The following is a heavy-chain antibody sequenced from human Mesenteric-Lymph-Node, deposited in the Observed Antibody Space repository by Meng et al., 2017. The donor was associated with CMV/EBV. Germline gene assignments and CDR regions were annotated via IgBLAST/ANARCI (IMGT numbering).Heavy chain of an antibody. CDR2: IWSDGSNK. D-gene: IGHD1-26*01. J-gene: IGHJ4*02. CDR1: GFTFSSYG. V-gene: IGHV3-33*06. Sequence: GGSLRLSCAASGFTFSSYGMHWVRQAPGKGLEWVAVIWSDGSNKYYADSVKGRFTISRDNSKNTLYLQMNSLRAEDAAVYYCAKEPVGATFYFDYWGQGTLVTVSS. CDR3: AKEPVGATFYFDY.